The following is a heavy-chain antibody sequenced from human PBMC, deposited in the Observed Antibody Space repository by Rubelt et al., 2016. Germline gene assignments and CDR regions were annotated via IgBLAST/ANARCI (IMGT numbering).Heavy chain of an antibody. Sequence: VQLVESGGGVVQPGRSLRLSCAASGFTFSSYSMNWVRQAPGKGLEWVSSISSSSSYIYYADSVKGRFTISRDNAKNSLYLQMNSLRAEDTALYYCAKDLRGHYYYGMDVWGQGTTVTVSS. J-gene: IGHJ6*02. V-gene: IGHV3-21*04. CDR3: AKDLRGHYYYGMDV. CDR2: ISSSSSYI. CDR1: GFTFSSYS.